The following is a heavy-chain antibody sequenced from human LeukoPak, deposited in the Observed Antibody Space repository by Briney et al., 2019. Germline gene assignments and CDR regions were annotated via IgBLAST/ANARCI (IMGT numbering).Heavy chain of an antibody. CDR3: ARLVVTAADAFDI. CDR2: IRYDGSNK. V-gene: IGHV3-30*02. J-gene: IGHJ3*02. D-gene: IGHD2-21*02. Sequence: GGSLRLSCAASGFTFSSYGMHWVRQAPGKGLEWVAFIRYDGSNKYYADSVKGRFTISRDNAKNSLYLQMNSLRAEDTAVYYCARLVVTAADAFDIWGQGTMVTVSS. CDR1: GFTFSSYG.